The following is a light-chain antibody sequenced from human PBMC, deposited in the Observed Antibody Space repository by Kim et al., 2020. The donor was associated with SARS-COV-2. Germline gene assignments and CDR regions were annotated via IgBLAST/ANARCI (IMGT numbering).Light chain of an antibody. Sequence: SASVGDRVTITCRASESISSWLAWYQQKPGKAPKLLIYRASTLEGGVPSRFSGSGSGTEFTLTISSLQPDDFATYYCQQYSGIWTFGQGTKVDIK. CDR2: RAS. V-gene: IGKV1-5*03. CDR3: QQYSGIWT. CDR1: ESISSW. J-gene: IGKJ1*01.